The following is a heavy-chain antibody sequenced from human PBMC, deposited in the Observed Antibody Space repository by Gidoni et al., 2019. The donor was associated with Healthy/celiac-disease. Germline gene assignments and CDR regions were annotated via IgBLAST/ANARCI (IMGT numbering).Heavy chain of an antibody. CDR1: GFTFSNAW. J-gene: IGHJ4*02. CDR2: IKSKTDGGTT. CDR3: TTALYGSGPMMGY. D-gene: IGHD3-10*01. Sequence: EVQLVESGGGLVKPGGSLRLSCAASGFTFSNAWMSWVRQAPGKGLEWVGRIKSKTDGGTTDYAAPVKGRFTISRDDSKNTLYLQMNSLKTEDTAVYYCTTALYGSGPMMGYWGQGTLVTVSS. V-gene: IGHV3-15*01.